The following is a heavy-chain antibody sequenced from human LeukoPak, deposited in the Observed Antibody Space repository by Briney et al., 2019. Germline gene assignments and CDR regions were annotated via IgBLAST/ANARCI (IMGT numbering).Heavy chain of an antibody. CDR1: GGSFSGYY. Sequence: SETLSLTCAVYGGSFSGYYWSWIRQPPGKGLEWIGEINHSGSTNYNPSLRSRVTISVDTSKSQISLKLNSLTAADTAVYYCARRVLGSGRQDCWGQGTLVTVSS. V-gene: IGHV4-34*01. D-gene: IGHD3-10*01. CDR3: ARRVLGSGRQDC. CDR2: INHSGST. J-gene: IGHJ4*02.